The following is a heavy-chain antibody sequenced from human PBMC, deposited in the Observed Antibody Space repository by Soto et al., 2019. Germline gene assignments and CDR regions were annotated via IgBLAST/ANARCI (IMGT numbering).Heavy chain of an antibody. D-gene: IGHD1-26*01. J-gene: IGHJ4*02. CDR2: ISYDGSNK. Sequence: QVQLVESGGGVVQPGRSLRLSCAASGFTFSSYGMHWVRQAPGKGLEWVAVISYDGSNKYYADSVKGRFTISRDNSKNTLYMQMNSLRAEDTAVYYCAKDRLVGAFLSHWGGSFDYWGQGTLVTVSS. V-gene: IGHV3-30*18. CDR1: GFTFSSYG. CDR3: AKDRLVGAFLSHWGGSFDY.